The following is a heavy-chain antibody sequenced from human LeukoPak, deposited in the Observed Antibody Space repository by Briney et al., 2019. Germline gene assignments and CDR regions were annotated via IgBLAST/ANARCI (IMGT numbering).Heavy chain of an antibody. D-gene: IGHD5-18*01. J-gene: IGHJ4*02. CDR3: AANTAMVFRPYYFDY. Sequence: SVKVSCKASGYTFTSYGISWVRQAPGQGLEWMGWISAYNGNTNYAQRLQGRVTMTTDTSTSTAYMELRSLRSDDTAVYYCAANTAMVFRPYYFDYWGQGTLVTVSS. CDR1: GYTFTSYG. V-gene: IGHV1-18*01. CDR2: ISAYNGNT.